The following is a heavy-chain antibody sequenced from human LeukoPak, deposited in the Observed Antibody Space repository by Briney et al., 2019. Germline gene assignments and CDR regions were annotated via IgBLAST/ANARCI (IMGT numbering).Heavy chain of an antibody. D-gene: IGHD5-18*01. CDR1: GGSISSGDYY. CDR2: IYYSGST. CDR3: ARDGTQRGYSYAFDI. V-gene: IGHV4-30-4*08. J-gene: IGHJ3*02. Sequence: SETLSLTCTVSGGSISSGDYYWSWIRQPPGKGLEWIGYIYYSGSTYYNPSLKSRVTISVDTSKNQSSLKLSSVTAADTAVYYCARDGTQRGYSYAFDIWGQGTMVTVSS.